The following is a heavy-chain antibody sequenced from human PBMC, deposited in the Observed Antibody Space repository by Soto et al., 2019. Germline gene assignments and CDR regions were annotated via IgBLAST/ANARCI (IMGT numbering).Heavy chain of an antibody. J-gene: IGHJ4*02. V-gene: IGHV4-39*01. CDR3: ARRRMDYYDSSGYYRDY. Sequence: SETLSLTCTVSGGSISSSSYYWGWIRQPPGKGLEWIGSIYYSGSTYYNPSLKSRVTISVDTSKNQFSLKLSSVTAADTAVYYCARRRMDYYDSSGYYRDYWGQGTLVTVSS. CDR2: IYYSGST. CDR1: GGSISSSSYY. D-gene: IGHD3-22*01.